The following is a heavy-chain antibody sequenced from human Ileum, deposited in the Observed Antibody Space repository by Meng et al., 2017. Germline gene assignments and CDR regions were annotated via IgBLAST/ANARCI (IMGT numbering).Heavy chain of an antibody. J-gene: IGHJ4*02. Sequence: VKRPSWAPGLLTRSGTLSPTRAVFGDSSSTLNWWTWVRQAPGKGQEGIVEIYHSGRTNYNPSLKSRVTMSVDKSKKQISLNLGFVTAADTAVYYCATSGDNSGFYLRYWGPGILVTVSS. V-gene: IGHV4-4*02. D-gene: IGHD3-22*01. CDR1: GDSSSTLNW. CDR2: IYHSGRT. CDR3: ATSGDNSGFYLRY.